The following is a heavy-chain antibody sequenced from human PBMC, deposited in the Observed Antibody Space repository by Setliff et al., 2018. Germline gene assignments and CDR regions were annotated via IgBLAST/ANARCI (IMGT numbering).Heavy chain of an antibody. CDR1: GYRFSNYW. Sequence: GESLKISCKGSGYRFSNYWIGWVRQMPGKGLEWMGIIYPGDSDTRYSPSFQGQVTFSADKSISTAYLQWSSLKASDTAMYYCARPRYSSTWYEVGAFDIWGQGTMVTVSS. D-gene: IGHD6-13*01. CDR3: ARPRYSSTWYEVGAFDI. J-gene: IGHJ3*02. V-gene: IGHV5-51*01. CDR2: IYPGDSDT.